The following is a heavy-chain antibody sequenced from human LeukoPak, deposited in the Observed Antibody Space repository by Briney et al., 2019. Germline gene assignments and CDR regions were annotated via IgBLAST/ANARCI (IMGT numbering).Heavy chain of an antibody. D-gene: IGHD2-15*01. CDR2: IWYDGSNK. CDR1: GFTYSSYG. Sequence: PGGSLRLSCAASGFTYSSYGMHGARQAPGKGLEWVAVIWYDGSNKYYADSVKGRFTISRDNPKNTLYLQMNSLRAEDTAVYYCARAGYCSGGACYGMDYWGQGTLVTV. CDR3: ARAGYCSGGACYGMDY. J-gene: IGHJ4*02. V-gene: IGHV3-33*01.